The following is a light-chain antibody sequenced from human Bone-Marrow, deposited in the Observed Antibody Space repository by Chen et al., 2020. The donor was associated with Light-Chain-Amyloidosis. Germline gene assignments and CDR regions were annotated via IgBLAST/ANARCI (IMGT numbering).Light chain of an antibody. CDR3: QSADSSGTYEVI. J-gene: IGLJ2*01. CDR1: DLPTKY. Sequence: SYELTQPPSVSVSPGQPARITCSGDDLPTKYAYGYQQKPGQAPVLVIHRDTERPSGISERFSGSSSGTIATLTISGVQAEDEADYHCQSADSSGTYEVIFGGGTKLTVL. V-gene: IGLV3-25*03. CDR2: RDT.